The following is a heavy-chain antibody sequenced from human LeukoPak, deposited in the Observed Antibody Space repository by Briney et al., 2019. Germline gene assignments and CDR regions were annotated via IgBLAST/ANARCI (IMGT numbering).Heavy chain of an antibody. Sequence: GSSVPVSCKASGYTLTGYYMHWVRQAPGKGLEWMGWINPNKCGTNYAQKLQDRVTITRDTSISTAYMELSRLRSDDTAVYYCARDPNYVWGSYRYHWFDPWGQGTLVTVSS. CDR1: GYTLTGYY. V-gene: IGHV1-2*02. D-gene: IGHD3-16*02. CDR2: INPNKCGT. CDR3: ARDPNYVWGSYRYHWFDP. J-gene: IGHJ5*02.